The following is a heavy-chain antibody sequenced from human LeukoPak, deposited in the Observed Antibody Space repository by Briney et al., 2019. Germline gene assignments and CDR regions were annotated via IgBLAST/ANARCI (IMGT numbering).Heavy chain of an antibody. J-gene: IGHJ1*01. CDR1: GGTFSSYA. V-gene: IGHV1-69*05. D-gene: IGHD3-22*01. Sequence: GSSVKVSCKASGGTFSSYAISWVRQAPGQGLEWMGRIIPIFGTANYAQKFQGRVTMTRDTSTSTVYMELSSLRSEDTAVYYCASGDYYDSSGYYGNEYFQHWGQGTLVAVSS. CDR3: ASGDYYDSSGYYGNEYFQH. CDR2: IIPIFGTA.